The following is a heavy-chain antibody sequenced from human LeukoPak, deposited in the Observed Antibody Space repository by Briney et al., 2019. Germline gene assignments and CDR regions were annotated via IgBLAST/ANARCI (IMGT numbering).Heavy chain of an antibody. CDR3: ARTPAYGSGSYYNVWRSFPHYYYYMDV. V-gene: IGHV3-11*04. Sequence: PGGSLRLSCAVSGFTFSDFYMSWIRQAPGKGLEWVSYISGIGSTIYYADSVKGRFTISRDNAKNSLYLQMNSLRAEDTAVYYCARTPAYGSGSYYNVWRSFPHYYYYMDVWGKGTTVTVSS. CDR2: ISGIGSTI. J-gene: IGHJ6*03. CDR1: GFTFSDFY. D-gene: IGHD3-10*01.